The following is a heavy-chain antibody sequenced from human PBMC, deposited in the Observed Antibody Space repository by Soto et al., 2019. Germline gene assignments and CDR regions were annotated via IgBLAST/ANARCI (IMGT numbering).Heavy chain of an antibody. CDR2: IRETGNT. Sequence: VQILQSGGGLEQPGGSLNLSGAASGFTFTNYARSWFGQAPGKGLEWVSTIRETGNTYYADSVRGRFATSRDNSENTLYLQMSSLRAEDTAVYYCAKQQMGVIRALDYWGQGTLVTVSS. V-gene: IGHV3-23*01. D-gene: IGHD1-26*01. CDR1: GFTFTNYA. J-gene: IGHJ4*02. CDR3: AKQQMGVIRALDY.